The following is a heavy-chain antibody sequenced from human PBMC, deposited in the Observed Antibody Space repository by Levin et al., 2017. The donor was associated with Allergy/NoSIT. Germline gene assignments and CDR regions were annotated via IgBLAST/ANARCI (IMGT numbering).Heavy chain of an antibody. J-gene: IGHJ4*02. Sequence: LRLSCTVSGGSISSGGYYWSWIRQHPGKGLEWIGYIYYSGSTYYNPSLKSRVTISVDTSKNQFSLKLSSVTAADTAVYYCARARRDGYDGFDYWGQGTLVTVSS. CDR3: ARARRDGYDGFDY. CDR2: IYYSGST. D-gene: IGHD5-12*01. V-gene: IGHV4-31*03. CDR1: GGSISSGGYY.